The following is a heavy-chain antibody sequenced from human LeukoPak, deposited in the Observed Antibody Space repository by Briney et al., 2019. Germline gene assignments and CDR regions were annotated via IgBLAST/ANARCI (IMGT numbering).Heavy chain of an antibody. V-gene: IGHV1-18*04. CDR3: AREMPVAGTGHFDF. D-gene: IGHD6-19*01. Sequence: ASVKVSCKASGYNFTGYYMHWIRQAPGQGLEWMGWISTYNGNTHYAQKLQGRVTMTTDTSTSTAYMDLRSLRSDDTAVYYCAREMPVAGTGHFDFWGQGTLVTVSS. CDR2: ISTYNGNT. J-gene: IGHJ4*02. CDR1: GYNFTGYY.